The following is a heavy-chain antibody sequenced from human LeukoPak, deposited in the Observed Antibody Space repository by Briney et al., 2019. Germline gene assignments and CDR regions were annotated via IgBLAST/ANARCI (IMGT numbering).Heavy chain of an antibody. V-gene: IGHV5-51*01. Sequence: GESLKISCKGSGYSFTTYWIGWVRQMPGKGLEWLGIIYPGDSDTRYSPSFQGQVTISADESISTAYLQWGSLKASDTAMYFCARQNSYAFDIWGQGTMVTVSS. CDR2: IYPGDSDT. CDR3: ARQNSYAFDI. J-gene: IGHJ3*02. CDR1: GYSFTTYW.